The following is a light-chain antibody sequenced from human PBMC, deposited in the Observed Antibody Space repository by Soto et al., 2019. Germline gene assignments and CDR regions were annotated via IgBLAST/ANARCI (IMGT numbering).Light chain of an antibody. CDR2: VGTGGIVG. CDR1: SAYSGYE. J-gene: IGLJ1*01. Sequence: QPVLTQPPSASASAGASVTLTCTLSSAYSGYEVDWYQQRPGKGPRFEMRVGTGGIVGSKGVGIPDRFSVLGSGLSRYLTIKIIRGDDEGDYDCGGDHGSGSQCVWVFGTGTKVTVL. CDR3: GGDHGSGSQCVWV. V-gene: IGLV9-49*01.